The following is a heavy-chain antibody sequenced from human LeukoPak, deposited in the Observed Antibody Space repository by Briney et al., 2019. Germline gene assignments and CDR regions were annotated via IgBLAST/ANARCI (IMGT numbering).Heavy chain of an antibody. Sequence: GGSLRLSCAASGFTFSSYAMSWVRQAPGKGLEWVSPISGSGGSTYYADSVKGRFTISRDNSKNTLYLQMNSLRAEDTAVYYCAKDSPRVATDGGYYFDYWGQGTLVTVSS. V-gene: IGHV3-23*01. CDR2: ISGSGGST. CDR3: AKDSPRVATDGGYYFDY. CDR1: GFTFSSYA. D-gene: IGHD5-12*01. J-gene: IGHJ4*02.